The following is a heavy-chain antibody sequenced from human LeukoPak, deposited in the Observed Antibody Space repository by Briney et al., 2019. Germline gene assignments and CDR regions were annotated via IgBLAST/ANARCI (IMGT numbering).Heavy chain of an antibody. D-gene: IGHD3-22*01. CDR2: IYTSGST. CDR3: AREWGHYDSSGYAHVFDI. J-gene: IGHJ3*02. Sequence: SETLSLTCTVSGGSISSGSYYWSWIRQPAGKGLEWIGRIYTSGSTNYNPSLKSRVTISVDTSKNPFSLTLSSVTAADPAVSYWAREWGHYDSSGYAHVFDIWGQGTMVTVSS. CDR1: GGSISSGSYY. V-gene: IGHV4-61*02.